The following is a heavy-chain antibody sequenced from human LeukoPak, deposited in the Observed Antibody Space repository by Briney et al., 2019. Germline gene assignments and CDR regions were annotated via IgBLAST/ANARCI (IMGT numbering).Heavy chain of an antibody. Sequence: QSGGSLRLSCAASGFTFSSYWMSWVRQAPGKGPEWVANIRQDGSEKYYVDSVKGRFTISRDNAKNSLYLQMNSLRAEDTAVYYCARGAITMIVVAMGDWGQGTLVTVSS. CDR2: IRQDGSEK. J-gene: IGHJ4*02. CDR1: GFTFSSYW. V-gene: IGHV3-7*01. CDR3: ARGAITMIVVAMGD. D-gene: IGHD3-22*01.